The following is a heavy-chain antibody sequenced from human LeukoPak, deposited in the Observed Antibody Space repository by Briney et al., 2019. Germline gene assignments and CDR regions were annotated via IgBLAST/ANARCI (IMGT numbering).Heavy chain of an antibody. CDR3: ARRMELPYYYYGMDV. CDR1: GYTFTGYY. CDR2: IIPIFGTA. V-gene: IGHV1-69*05. D-gene: IGHD1-26*01. Sequence: SVKVSCKTSGYTFTGYYIQWVRQAPGQGLEWMGGIIPIFGTANYAQKFQGRVTITTDESTSTAYMELSSLRSEDTAVYYCARRMELPYYYYGMDVWGQGTTVTASS. J-gene: IGHJ6*02.